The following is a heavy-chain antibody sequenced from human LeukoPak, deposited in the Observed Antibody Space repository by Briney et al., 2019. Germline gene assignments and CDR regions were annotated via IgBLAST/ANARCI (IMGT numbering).Heavy chain of an antibody. V-gene: IGHV3-23*01. CDR3: AKDRGYSSSWYPYYYYYYMDV. CDR1: GFTFSSYG. D-gene: IGHD6-13*01. CDR2: ISGSGGST. Sequence: GGSLRLSCAASGFTFSSYGMSWVRQAPGKGLEWVSAISGSGGSTYYADSVKGRFTISRDNSKNTLYLQMNSLRAEDTAVYYYAKDRGYSSSWYPYYYYYYMDVWGKGTTVTISS. J-gene: IGHJ6*03.